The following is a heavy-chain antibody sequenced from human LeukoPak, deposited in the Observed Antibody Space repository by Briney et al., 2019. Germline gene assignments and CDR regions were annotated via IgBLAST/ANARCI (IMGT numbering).Heavy chain of an antibody. V-gene: IGHV3-21*01. Sequence: VGSLRLSCEASGFTFSSYTMKWVRQAPGKGLEWVSSISGSSRHKYYADSVKGRFTISRDNAKNSLYLQMNSLRAEDTAVYYCARTANFAAGYYIDYWGQGTLVTVSS. CDR1: GFTFSSYT. CDR2: ISGSSRHK. CDR3: ARTANFAAGYYIDY. D-gene: IGHD6-13*01. J-gene: IGHJ4*02.